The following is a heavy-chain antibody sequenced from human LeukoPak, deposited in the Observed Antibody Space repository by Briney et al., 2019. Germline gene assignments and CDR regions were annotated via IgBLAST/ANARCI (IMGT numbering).Heavy chain of an antibody. Sequence: GGSLRLSCAASGFTVSSNYMSWVRQAPGKGLEWVSVIYSGGSTYYADSVKGRFTISRDNSKNTLYLQMNSLRAEDTAVYYCAKDLGEHLIVDALDIWGQGTMVTVSS. D-gene: IGHD1-26*01. V-gene: IGHV3-53*01. J-gene: IGHJ3*02. CDR1: GFTVSSNY. CDR2: IYSGGST. CDR3: AKDLGEHLIVDALDI.